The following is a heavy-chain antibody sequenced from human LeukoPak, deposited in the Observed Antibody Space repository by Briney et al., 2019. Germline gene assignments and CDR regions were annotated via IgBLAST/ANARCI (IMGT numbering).Heavy chain of an antibody. CDR2: ISSSSSYI. CDR3: ARGGGEVIAVAGPYYYYYMDV. J-gene: IGHJ6*03. Sequence: GGSLRLSCAASGFTFSSYSMNWVRQAPGKGLEWVSSISSSSSYIYYADSVKGRFTISRDNAKNSLYLQMNSLRAEDTAVYYCARGGGEVIAVAGPYYYYYMDVWGKGTTVTVSS. V-gene: IGHV3-21*01. CDR1: GFTFSSYS. D-gene: IGHD6-19*01.